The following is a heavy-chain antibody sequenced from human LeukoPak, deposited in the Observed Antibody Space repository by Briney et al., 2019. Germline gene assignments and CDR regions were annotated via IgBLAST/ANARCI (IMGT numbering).Heavy chain of an antibody. CDR1: GFTFSSYS. CDR3: ARDKGYCSGGSCYRDY. V-gene: IGHV3-21*01. D-gene: IGHD2-15*01. Sequence: GGSLRLSCAASGFTFSSYSMNWVRQAPGKGLEWVSSISSSSSYIYYADSVKGRFTISRDNAKNSLYLQMNSLRAEDTAVYYCARDKGYCSGGSCYRDYWGQGTLVTVSS. CDR2: ISSSSSYI. J-gene: IGHJ4*02.